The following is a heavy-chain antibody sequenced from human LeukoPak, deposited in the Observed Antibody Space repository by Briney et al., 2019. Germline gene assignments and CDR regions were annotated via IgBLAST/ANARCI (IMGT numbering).Heavy chain of an antibody. V-gene: IGHV3-21*01. CDR3: AREISYGDYPSGDAFDN. CDR2: ISSSSSYI. D-gene: IGHD4-17*01. J-gene: IGHJ3*02. Sequence: GGSLRLSCAASGFTFSSYTMNWVRQAPGKGLEWVSSISSSSSYIYYADSVKGRFTISRDNAKNSLYLQMNSLRAEDTAVYFCAREISYGDYPSGDAFDNWGQGTMVTVSS. CDR1: GFTFSSYT.